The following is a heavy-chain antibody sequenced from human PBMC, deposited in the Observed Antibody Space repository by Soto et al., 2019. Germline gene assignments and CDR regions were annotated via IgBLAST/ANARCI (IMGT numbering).Heavy chain of an antibody. CDR3: AKDGGFDYGFWYFDL. CDR2: TSYDGSTK. D-gene: IGHD4-17*01. J-gene: IGHJ2*01. Sequence: QVPLVESGGGVVQPGRSLRLSCAASGFTFSRYTMHWVRQAPGKGPEWVAVTSYDGSTKYYADSVKGRFTISRDNSKNTLYLQMNSLTAEDTAVYYCAKDGGFDYGFWYFDLWGRGTLVTVSS. V-gene: IGHV3-30-3*01. CDR1: GFTFSRYT.